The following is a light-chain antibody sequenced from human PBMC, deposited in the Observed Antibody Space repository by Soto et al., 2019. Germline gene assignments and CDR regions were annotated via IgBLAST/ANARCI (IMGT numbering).Light chain of an antibody. Sequence: SVLPQPASVSGSPGQSIAISCTGTSSDVGGYNYVSWYQQHPGKAPKLIIYDVSSRPSGVSNRFSGSKSGNTASLTISGLQAEDEADYYCSSYTSSTTEVFGTGTKVTVL. CDR3: SSYTSSTTEV. CDR1: SSDVGGYNY. CDR2: DVS. J-gene: IGLJ1*01. V-gene: IGLV2-14*01.